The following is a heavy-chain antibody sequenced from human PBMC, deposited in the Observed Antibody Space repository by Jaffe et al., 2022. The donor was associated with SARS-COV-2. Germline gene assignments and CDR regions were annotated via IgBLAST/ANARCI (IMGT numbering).Heavy chain of an antibody. V-gene: IGHV3-23*04. J-gene: IGHJ4*02. CDR1: GFTFSNYA. CDR3: AKDRFSTPYYFDS. Sequence: EVQLVESGGDLVQPGGSLRLSCEASGFTFSNYAMTWVRQAPGKGLEWVSSLSDSGDSTYYAGSVGGRFTISRDNSKNALYLQMNNLIADDTAIYYCAKDRFSTPYYFDSWGQGILVTVSS. D-gene: IGHD2-2*01. CDR2: LSDSGDST.